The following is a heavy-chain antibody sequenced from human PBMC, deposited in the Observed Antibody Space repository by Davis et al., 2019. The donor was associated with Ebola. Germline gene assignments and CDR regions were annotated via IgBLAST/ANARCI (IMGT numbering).Heavy chain of an antibody. J-gene: IGHJ6*02. CDR1: GFTFSSYG. Sequence: GESLKISCAASGFTFSSYGMHWVRQAPGKGLEWVSSISSSSSYIYYADSVKGRFTISRDNAKNSLYLQMNSLRAEDTAVYYCARDTYYYGMDVWGQGTTVTVSS. CDR3: ARDTYYYGMDV. V-gene: IGHV3-21*01. CDR2: ISSSSSYI.